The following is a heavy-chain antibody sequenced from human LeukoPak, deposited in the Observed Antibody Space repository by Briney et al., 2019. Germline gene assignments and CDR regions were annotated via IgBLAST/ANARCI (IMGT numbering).Heavy chain of an antibody. CDR2: ISGSGGST. V-gene: IGHV3-23*01. D-gene: IGHD4-17*01. J-gene: IGHJ4*02. CDR3: AVPYGDYVGFDY. Sequence: GGSLRLSCAASGFTFSSYAMSWVRQAPGKGLEWVSAISGSGGSTYYADSVKGRFTISRDNSKNTLYLQMNSLRAEDTAVYYCAVPYGDYVGFDYWGQGTLVTVSS. CDR1: GFTFSSYA.